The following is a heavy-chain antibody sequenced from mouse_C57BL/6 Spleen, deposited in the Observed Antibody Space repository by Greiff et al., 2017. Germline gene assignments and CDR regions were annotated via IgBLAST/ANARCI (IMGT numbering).Heavy chain of an antibody. J-gene: IGHJ1*03. CDR3: ARNDYDGWYFDV. CDR2: INPYNGGT. D-gene: IGHD2-4*01. Sequence: EVQLQQSGPVLVKPGASVKMSCKASGYTFTDYYMNWVKQSHGKSLEWIGVINPYNGGTSYNQKFKGKATLTVDKSSSTAYMELNRLTSEDSAVYYCARNDYDGWYFDVWGTGTTVTVSS. V-gene: IGHV1-19*01. CDR1: GYTFTDYY.